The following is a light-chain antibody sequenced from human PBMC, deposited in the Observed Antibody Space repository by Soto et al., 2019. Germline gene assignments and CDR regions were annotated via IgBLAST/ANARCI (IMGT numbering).Light chain of an antibody. J-gene: IGLJ1*01. V-gene: IGLV1-44*01. CDR2: TND. CDR3: AVWDDSLNGHV. Sequence: QSVLTQPPSPSGTPGQTVTISCSGSSSNIGTSSVHWYKHLPGTAPKPLIYTNDQRPSGVADRFSGSKSGTSASLAISGLQSEDEADYYCAVWDDSLNGHVFGAGTKVAVL. CDR1: SSNIGTSS.